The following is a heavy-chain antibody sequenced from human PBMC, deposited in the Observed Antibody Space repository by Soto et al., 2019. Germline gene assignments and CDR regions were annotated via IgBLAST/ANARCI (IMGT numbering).Heavy chain of an antibody. CDR3: ARVVRGYSYGNLDY. D-gene: IGHD5-18*01. CDR2: IYYSGST. Sequence: LSLTCTVSGGSISSGGYYWSWVRQHPGKGLEWIGYIYYSGSTYYNPSLKSRVTISVDTSKNQFSLKLSSVTAADTAVYYCARVVRGYSYGNLDYWGQGTLVT. J-gene: IGHJ4*02. CDR1: GGSISSGGYY. V-gene: IGHV4-31*03.